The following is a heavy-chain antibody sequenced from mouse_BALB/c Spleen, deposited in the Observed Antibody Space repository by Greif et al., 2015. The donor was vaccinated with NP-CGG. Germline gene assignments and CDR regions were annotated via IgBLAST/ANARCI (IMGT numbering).Heavy chain of an antibody. D-gene: IGHD1-1*01. Sequence: DVKLVESGGGLVQPGGSRKLSCAASGFTFSDYGMAWVRQAPGKGPEWVAFISNLAYSIYYADTVTGRFTISRENAKNTLYLEMSGLRSEDTAMYYCARDYYGSSYWYFDVWGAGTTVTVSS. CDR1: GFTFSDYG. J-gene: IGHJ1*01. CDR3: ARDYYGSSYWYFDV. V-gene: IGHV5-15*02. CDR2: ISNLAYSI.